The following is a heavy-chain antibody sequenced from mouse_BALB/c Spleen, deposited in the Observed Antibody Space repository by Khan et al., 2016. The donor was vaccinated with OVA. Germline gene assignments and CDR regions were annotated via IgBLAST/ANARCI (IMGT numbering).Heavy chain of an antibody. Sequence: EVELVESGGGLVPPGGSLKLSCAASGFTFSDFYMCWVRQTPEKRLEWVAYITSGGGGTYYPDTVKGRFTIPRDNAKHTLYLQMSRLKSEDTAIYYCARRGDVYSWFTYWGQGTLVTVSA. CDR1: GFTFSDFY. D-gene: IGHD1-1*01. CDR3: ARRGDVYSWFTY. J-gene: IGHJ3*01. CDR2: ITSGGGGT. V-gene: IGHV5-12*01.